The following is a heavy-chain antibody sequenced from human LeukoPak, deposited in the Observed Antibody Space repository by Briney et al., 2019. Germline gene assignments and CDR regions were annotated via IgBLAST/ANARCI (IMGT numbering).Heavy chain of an antibody. CDR2: IYFSGNT. CDR1: GGSISSSSYY. V-gene: IGHV4-39*01. D-gene: IGHD3-9*01. Sequence: PSETLSLTCTVSGGSISSSSYYWGWIRQPPGKGLEWIGSIYFSGNTYYNPSLKSRVTISVDTSKNQFSLKLSSVTAADTAVYYCARHDWNYWGQGTLVTVSS. J-gene: IGHJ4*02. CDR3: ARHDWNY.